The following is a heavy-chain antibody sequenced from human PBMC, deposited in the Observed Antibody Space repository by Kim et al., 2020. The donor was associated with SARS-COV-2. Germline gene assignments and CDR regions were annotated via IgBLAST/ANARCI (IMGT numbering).Heavy chain of an antibody. D-gene: IGHD3-3*01. CDR3: AREGGRSGYYYYYGMDV. V-gene: IGHV1-3*01. J-gene: IGHJ6*02. Sequence: FPGRVTITRDTSASTAYMGLSSLRSEDTAVYYCAREGGRSGYYYYYGMDVWGQGTTVTVSS.